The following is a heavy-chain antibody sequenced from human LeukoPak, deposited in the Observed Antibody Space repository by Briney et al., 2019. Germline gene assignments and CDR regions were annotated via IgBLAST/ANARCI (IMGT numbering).Heavy chain of an antibody. D-gene: IGHD3-22*01. J-gene: IGHJ3*02. CDR2: INHRGST. CDR3: ARDFHRRYYDSSGYNAFDI. Sequence: NPSETLSLTGADYGESFSDYDWSWIHQSPGKGLDWGGEINHRGSTNYNSSLKSRVAMSVDTSKNQFSLMLNSVTAADTAVYYCARDFHRRYYDSSGYNAFDIWGQGTMVTVS. CDR1: GESFSDYD. V-gene: IGHV4-34*01.